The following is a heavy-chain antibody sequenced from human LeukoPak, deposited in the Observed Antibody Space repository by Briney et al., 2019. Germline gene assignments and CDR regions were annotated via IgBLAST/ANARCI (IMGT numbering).Heavy chain of an antibody. CDR1: GFTFSSYS. CDR3: ARDRKPYCGGDCYSAFDI. Sequence: GGSLRLSCAASGFTFSSYSMNWVRQAPGKGLEWVSSISSSSSYIYYADSVKGRFTISRDNAKTSLYLQMNSLRAEDTAVYYCARDRKPYCGGDCYSAFDIWGQGTMVTVSS. D-gene: IGHD2-21*02. J-gene: IGHJ3*02. CDR2: ISSSSSYI. V-gene: IGHV3-21*01.